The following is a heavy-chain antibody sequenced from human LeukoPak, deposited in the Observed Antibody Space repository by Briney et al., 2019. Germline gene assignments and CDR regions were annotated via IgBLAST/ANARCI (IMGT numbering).Heavy chain of an antibody. CDR1: GFTFSNYA. CDR2: ISGSGDST. V-gene: IGHV3-23*01. D-gene: IGHD2-15*01. CDR3: ARDRLGYCSGGSCYSAYDGFDI. Sequence: GGSLRLSCAASGFTFSNYAMSRVRQAPGKGLEWVSSISGSGDSTSYADSVKGRFTISRDNSKNTLYLQMNGLRAEDTAVYYCARDRLGYCSGGSCYSAYDGFDIWGQGTMVTVSS. J-gene: IGHJ3*02.